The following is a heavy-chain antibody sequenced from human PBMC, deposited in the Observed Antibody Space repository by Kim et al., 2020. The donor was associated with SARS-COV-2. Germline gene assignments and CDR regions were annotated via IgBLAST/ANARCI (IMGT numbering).Heavy chain of an antibody. J-gene: IGHJ3*01. D-gene: IGHD3-16*01. Sequence: SETLSLTCTVSGDSINNYFWNWIRQPAGKGLEWIGRIITSGSTITNPSLRGRVIISIDRSKNKFSLRLNSVTAAATAVYYCSTAGGWGGYGVHAF. CDR3: STAGGWGGYGVHAF. CDR1: GDSINNYF. V-gene: IGHV4-4*07. CDR2: IITSGST.